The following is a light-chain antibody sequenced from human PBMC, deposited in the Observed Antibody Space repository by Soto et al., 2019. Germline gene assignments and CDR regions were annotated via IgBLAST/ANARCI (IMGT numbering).Light chain of an antibody. V-gene: IGLV1-47*01. Sequence: QSVLTQPPSASGTPGQRVTISCSGSSSTIGSNYVYWYQQLPGTVPQLLIYRNNERPSGVPDRFSGSKSGTSASLAISGLRSEDEADYYCAAWDDSLSGVVFGGGTKLTV. CDR2: RNN. CDR3: AAWDDSLSGVV. J-gene: IGLJ2*01. CDR1: SSTIGSNY.